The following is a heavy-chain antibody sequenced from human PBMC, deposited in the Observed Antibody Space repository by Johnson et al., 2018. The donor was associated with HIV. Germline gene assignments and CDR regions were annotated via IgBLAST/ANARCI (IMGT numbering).Heavy chain of an antibody. Sequence: HVQLVESGGGLVQPGGSLRLSCAASGFTFSSYGMHWVRQAPGKGLEWVAFIRYDGSNKYYAASVKGRFTISRENSKNTLYLQMNNLKTEDTALYYCTRVVVITQEKWGQGTMVTVSS. CDR3: TRVVVITQEK. V-gene: IGHV3-30*02. CDR2: IRYDGSNK. D-gene: IGHD3-22*01. CDR1: GFTFSSYG. J-gene: IGHJ3*01.